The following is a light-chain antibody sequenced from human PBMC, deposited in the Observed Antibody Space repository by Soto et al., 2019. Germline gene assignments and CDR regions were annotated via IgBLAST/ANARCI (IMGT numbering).Light chain of an antibody. J-gene: IGKJ4*01. CDR2: GAS. CDR1: QSVGGD. CDR3: QQYENWPQLT. Sequence: IVMTHSPATLFVSPGERATLSCRAIQSVGGDLAWYQRKPGQAPRLLIYGASSRAPGIPARFSGSGSGTEFTLTISSLKSEDIAVYYCQQYENWPQLTFGGGTKVDIK. V-gene: IGKV3-15*01.